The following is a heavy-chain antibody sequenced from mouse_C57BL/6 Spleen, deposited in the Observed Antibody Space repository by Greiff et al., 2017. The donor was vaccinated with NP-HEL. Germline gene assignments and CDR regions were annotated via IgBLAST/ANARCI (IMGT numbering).Heavy chain of an antibody. V-gene: IGHV1-39*01. D-gene: IGHD2-2*01. CDR2: INPNYGTT. Sequence: EVQLQESGPELVKPGASVKISCKASGYSFTDYNMNWVKQSNGKSLEWIGVINPNYGTTNYNQKFKGKATLTVDQSSSTAYMQLNSVTSEDSGVYYCAGCNTGYICCAMDYWGQGTSVTVSS. J-gene: IGHJ4*01. CDR3: AGCNTGYICCAMDY. CDR1: GYSFTDYN.